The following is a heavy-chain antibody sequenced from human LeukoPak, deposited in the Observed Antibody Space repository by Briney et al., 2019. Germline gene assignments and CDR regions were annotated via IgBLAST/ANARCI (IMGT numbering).Heavy chain of an antibody. V-gene: IGHV1-18*01. CDR2: ISAYNGNT. CDR3: ARHVPKTYYYDSSGFFFDY. J-gene: IGHJ4*02. CDR1: RYTFTSYG. D-gene: IGHD3-22*01. Sequence: GASVKVSCKASRYTFTSYGISRVRQAPGQGLEWMGWISAYNGNTNYAQKLQGRVTMTTDTSTRTAYMELRSLRSDDTAVYYCARHVPKTYYYDSSGFFFDYWGQGTLVTVSS.